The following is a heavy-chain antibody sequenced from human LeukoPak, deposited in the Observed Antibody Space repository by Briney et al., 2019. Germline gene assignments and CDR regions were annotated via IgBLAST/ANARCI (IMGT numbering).Heavy chain of an antibody. Sequence: PGGSLRLSCAASGFTFSSYAMSRVRQAPGKGLEXXSAISGSGGNTYYADSVKGRFTISRDNSKNTLYLQMNALRAGDTAVYYCAKGINGYLYYFDYWGQGTLVTVSS. CDR2: ISGSGGNT. D-gene: IGHD2-8*01. CDR1: GFTFSSYA. J-gene: IGHJ4*02. CDR3: AKGINGYLYYFDY. V-gene: IGHV3-23*01.